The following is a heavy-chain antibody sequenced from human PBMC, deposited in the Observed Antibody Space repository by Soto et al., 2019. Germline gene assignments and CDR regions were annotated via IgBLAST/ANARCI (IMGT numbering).Heavy chain of an antibody. Sequence: ASVKVSCKASGYTFTSYAMHWVRQAPGQRLEWMGWINAGNGNTKYSQKFQGRVTITRDTSASTAYMELSSLRSEDTAVYYCARDRIAARPRYFDYWGQGTLVTVSS. CDR1: GYTFTSYA. J-gene: IGHJ4*02. V-gene: IGHV1-3*01. CDR3: ARDRIAARPRYFDY. D-gene: IGHD6-6*01. CDR2: INAGNGNT.